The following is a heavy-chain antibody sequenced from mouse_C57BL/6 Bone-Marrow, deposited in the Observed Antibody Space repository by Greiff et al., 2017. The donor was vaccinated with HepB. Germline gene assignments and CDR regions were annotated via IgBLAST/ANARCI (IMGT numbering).Heavy chain of an antibody. D-gene: IGHD2-2*01. V-gene: IGHV1-69*01. J-gene: IGHJ3*01. CDR1: GYTFTSYW. CDR3: ASYGYGAWFAY. Sequence: QVHVKQPGAELVMPGASVKLSCKASGYTFTSYWMHWVEQRPGQGLEWIGEIDPSDSYTNYNQKFKGKSTLTVDKSSSTAYMHLSSLTSEDSAVYYCASYGYGAWFAYWGQGTLVTVSA. CDR2: IDPSDSYT.